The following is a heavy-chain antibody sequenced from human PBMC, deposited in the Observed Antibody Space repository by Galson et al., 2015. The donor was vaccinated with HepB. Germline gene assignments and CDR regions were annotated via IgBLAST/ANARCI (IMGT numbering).Heavy chain of an antibody. J-gene: IGHJ6*02. Sequence: SVKVSCKASGGSFSSFAISWVRQAPGQGLEWMGVIMPVFAIVNYAQKFQDRVTITADTSTRTTTAYMELSSLTSADTAVYYCARGMGDGNNLVRYYHYGLDVWGQGTTVTVSS. D-gene: IGHD5-24*01. CDR1: GGSFSSFA. V-gene: IGHV1-69*10. CDR2: IMPVFAIV. CDR3: ARGMGDGNNLVRYYHYGLDV.